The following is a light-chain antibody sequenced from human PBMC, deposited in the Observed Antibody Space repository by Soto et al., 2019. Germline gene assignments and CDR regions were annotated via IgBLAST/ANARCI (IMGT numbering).Light chain of an antibody. J-gene: IGLJ1*01. V-gene: IGLV7-46*01. CDR1: TGTVTVGHY. CDR2: DTS. CDR3: LLSYRGDYV. Sequence: QAVVTQEPSLSVSPGGTVTLTCGSSTGTVTVGHYPCWFQQRPGQAPRPLIYDTSSKFFWTPVRFSGSLLGGKAALTLSGAQAEDEAEYYCLLSYRGDYVFGPGTKVTVL.